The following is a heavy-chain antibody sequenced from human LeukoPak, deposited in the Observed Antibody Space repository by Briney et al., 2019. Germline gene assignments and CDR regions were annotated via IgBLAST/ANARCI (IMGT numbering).Heavy chain of an antibody. Sequence: GGSLRLSCAASGFPFSNNAMTWVRQAPGKGLEWVSAISGSGGSTYYADSVKGRFTISRDNSKNTLYLQMNSLRAEDTAVYYCAKAYYGDYYDYWGQGTLVTVSS. D-gene: IGHD4-17*01. CDR1: GFPFSNNA. CDR2: ISGSGGST. V-gene: IGHV3-23*01. CDR3: AKAYYGDYYDY. J-gene: IGHJ4*02.